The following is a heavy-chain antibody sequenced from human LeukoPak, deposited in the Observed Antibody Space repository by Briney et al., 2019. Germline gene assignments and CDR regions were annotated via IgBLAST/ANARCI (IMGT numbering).Heavy chain of an antibody. J-gene: IGHJ4*02. CDR3: ASGRQLGY. D-gene: IGHD3-16*01. CDR2: IRQDGSEK. Sequence: GGSLRLSCAASGFTFSSYWMSWVRQAPGKGLEWVADIRQDGSEKYYVDSVKGRFTISRDNAKNSLYLRMNSLRAEDTALYYCASGRQLGYWGQGTLVTVSS. CDR1: GFTFSSYW. V-gene: IGHV3-7*01.